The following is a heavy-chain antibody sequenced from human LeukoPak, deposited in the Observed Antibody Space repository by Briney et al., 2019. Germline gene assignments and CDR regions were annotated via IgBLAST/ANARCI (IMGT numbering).Heavy chain of an antibody. V-gene: IGHV3-53*01. CDR2: IYSGGTT. J-gene: IGHJ6*04. D-gene: IGHD5-18*01. CDR1: GFTVSSNY. Sequence: GGSLRLSCAASGFTVSSNYMSWVRQAPGEGLEWVSVIYSGGTTYYADSVKGRFTISRDNSKNTLYLQMNSLRAEDTAVYYCARGGYNEYYGMDVWGKGTTVTVSS. CDR3: ARGGYNEYYGMDV.